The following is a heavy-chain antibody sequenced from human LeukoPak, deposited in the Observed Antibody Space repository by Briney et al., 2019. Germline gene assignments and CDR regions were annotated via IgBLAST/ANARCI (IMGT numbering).Heavy chain of an antibody. Sequence: SETLSLTCTVSSGSISTSNYYWGWVRQPPGKALEWIGNIFYSGSTYYSPSLKSRVTISLDTSRNQFSLKLNSVTAADTAVYYCARITYNPGYSSGWYYYYYMDVWGKGTTVTISS. V-gene: IGHV4-39*07. J-gene: IGHJ6*03. CDR3: ARITYNPGYSSGWYYYYYMDV. CDR1: SGSISTSNYY. D-gene: IGHD6-19*01. CDR2: IFYSGST.